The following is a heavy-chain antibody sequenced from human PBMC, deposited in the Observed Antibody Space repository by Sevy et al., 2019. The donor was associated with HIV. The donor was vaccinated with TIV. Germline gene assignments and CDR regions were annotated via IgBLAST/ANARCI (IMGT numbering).Heavy chain of an antibody. Sequence: ASVKVSCKISGYTLREFPIHWVRQAPEKGLEWMGGFDENGEALYAQKFQGRVTLTEDTSMDTAYMELSSLRSEDSAMYYCATDIIVGRAYWGQGTRVTVSS. V-gene: IGHV1-24*01. J-gene: IGHJ4*02. CDR1: GYTLREFP. CDR3: ATDIIVGRAY. CDR2: FDENGEA. D-gene: IGHD3-10*01.